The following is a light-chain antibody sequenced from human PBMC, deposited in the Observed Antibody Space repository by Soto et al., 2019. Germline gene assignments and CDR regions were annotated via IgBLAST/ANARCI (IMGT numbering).Light chain of an antibody. Sequence: QSALTQPASVSGSPGQSITISCTGTSSDVGGYNYVSWYQHHPGKAPTLMIFDVSNRPSGVSNRFSGSKYGNTASLTISGLQHEDEAEYYCSSYTTSNTRQIVFGTGTKLTVI. CDR3: SSYTTSNTRQIV. CDR1: SSDVGGYNY. J-gene: IGLJ1*01. CDR2: DVS. V-gene: IGLV2-14*03.